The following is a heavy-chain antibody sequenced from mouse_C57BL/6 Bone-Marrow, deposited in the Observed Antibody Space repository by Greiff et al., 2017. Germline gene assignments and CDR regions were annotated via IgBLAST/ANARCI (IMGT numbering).Heavy chain of an antibody. J-gene: IGHJ2*01. V-gene: IGHV6-3*01. CDR3: TGYDYDEGAFDY. CDR2: IRLKSDNYAT. Sequence: EVKLQESGGGLVQPGGSMKLSCVASGFTFSNYWMNWVRQSPAKGLEWVAQIRLKSDNYATHYAESVQGRFTISRDDSKSSVYLQMNNLRAEATGIHYCTGYDYDEGAFDYWGHVATLTVAS. D-gene: IGHD2-4*01. CDR1: GFTFSNYW.